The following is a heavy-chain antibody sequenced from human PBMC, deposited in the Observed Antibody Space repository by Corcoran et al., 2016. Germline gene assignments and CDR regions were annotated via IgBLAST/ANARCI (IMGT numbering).Heavy chain of an antibody. CDR1: GFTFSSYS. D-gene: IGHD3-10*01. V-gene: IGHV3-48*04. CDR2: LSSSSSAI. J-gene: IGHJ4*02. CDR3: ARTISVIRGVISIDY. Sequence: EIQLVESGGDLVQPGGSLRLSCAASGFTFSSYSMNWVRQAPGKGLEWVSSLSSSSSAIYYADSVKGRFTISRDNAKSSLYLQMNSLRAEDTAVYYCARTISVIRGVISIDYWGQGTLVTVSS.